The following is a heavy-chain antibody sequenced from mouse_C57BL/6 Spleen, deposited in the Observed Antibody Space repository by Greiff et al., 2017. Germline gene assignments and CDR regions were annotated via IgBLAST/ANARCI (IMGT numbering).Heavy chain of an antibody. V-gene: IGHV3-1*01. D-gene: IGHD1-1*01. CDR2: ISYSGST. CDR1: GYSITSGYD. J-gene: IGHJ2*01. Sequence: EVQRVESGPGMVKPSQSLSLTCTVTGYSITSGYDWHWIRHFPGNKLEWMGYISYSGSTNYNPSLKSRISITHDTSKNHFFLKLNSVTTEDTATYYCARGGYYGSSYVDYFDYWGQGTTLTVSS. CDR3: ARGGYYGSSYVDYFDY.